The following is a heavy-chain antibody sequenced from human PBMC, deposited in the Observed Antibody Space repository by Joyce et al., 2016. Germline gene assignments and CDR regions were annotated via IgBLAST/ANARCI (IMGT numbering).Heavy chain of an antibody. V-gene: IGHV3-15*01. J-gene: IGHJ4*02. CDR1: GFTFSVAW. CDR3: ATIRTINCNSLNY. D-gene: IGHD1-1*01. Sequence: EVQLAESGGGWVKPGGSLRLSCAGSGFTFSVAWRNWVRQAPGKGLGWVGRIKSKSDGETTDYAAPVEGRFTISRDDSKNTLYLQMDRLKTEDTAVYFCATIRTINCNSLNYWGQGTLVTVSS. CDR2: IKSKSDGETT.